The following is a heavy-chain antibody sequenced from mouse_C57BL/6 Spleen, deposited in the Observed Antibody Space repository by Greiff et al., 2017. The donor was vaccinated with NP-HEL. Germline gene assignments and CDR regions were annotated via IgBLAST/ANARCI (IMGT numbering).Heavy chain of an antibody. CDR2: ISDGGSYT. CDR1: GFTFSSYA. D-gene: IGHD4-1*01. CDR3: AREGTGIFFDY. V-gene: IGHV5-4*01. Sequence: DVKLVESGGGLVKPGGSLKLSCAASGFTFSSYAMSWVRQTPEKRLEWVATISDGGSYTYYPDNVKGRFTISRDNAKNNLYLQMSHLKSEDTAMYYCAREGTGIFFDYWGQGTTLTVSS. J-gene: IGHJ2*01.